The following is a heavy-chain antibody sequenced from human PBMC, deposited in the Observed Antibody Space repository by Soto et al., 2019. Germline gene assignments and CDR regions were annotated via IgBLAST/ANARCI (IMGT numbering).Heavy chain of an antibody. CDR2: IWDDGSNK. V-gene: IGHV3-33*01. CDR3: ARYGDHLDY. Sequence: QVQLVESGGGVVQPGRSLRLSCAASGFTFSSYGMHWVRQAPGKGLEWVAVIWDDGSNKYYADSVKGRFTISRDNSKNTLYLQMNSLRAEDTAVYYCARYGDHLDYWGQGTLVTVSS. D-gene: IGHD4-17*01. CDR1: GFTFSSYG. J-gene: IGHJ4*02.